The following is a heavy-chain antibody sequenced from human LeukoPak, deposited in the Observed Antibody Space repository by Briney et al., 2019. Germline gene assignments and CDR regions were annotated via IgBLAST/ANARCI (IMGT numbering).Heavy chain of an antibody. CDR2: IIPIFGTA. D-gene: IGHD6-13*01. V-gene: IGHV1-69*05. Sequence: SVKVSCKASGGTFSSYAISWVRQAPGQGLEWVGGIIPIFGTANYAQKFQGRVTITTDESTSTAYMELSSLRSEDTAVYYCARALSGGTARTSNYMDVWGKGTTVTVSS. J-gene: IGHJ6*03. CDR3: ARALSGGTARTSNYMDV. CDR1: GGTFSSYA.